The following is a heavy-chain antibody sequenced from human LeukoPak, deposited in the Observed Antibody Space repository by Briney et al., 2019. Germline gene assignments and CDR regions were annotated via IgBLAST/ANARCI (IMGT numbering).Heavy chain of an antibody. D-gene: IGHD6-13*01. J-gene: IGHJ4*02. CDR3: AIIAAARYGLDY. V-gene: IGHV1-8*01. Sequence: GASVKVSCKASGYTFTSYDINWVRQATGQGLEWMGWMNPNSGNTGYAQKIQGRVTMTRNTSISTAYMELSSLRSEDTAVYYCAIIAAARYGLDYWGQGTLVTVSS. CDR2: MNPNSGNT. CDR1: GYTFTSYD.